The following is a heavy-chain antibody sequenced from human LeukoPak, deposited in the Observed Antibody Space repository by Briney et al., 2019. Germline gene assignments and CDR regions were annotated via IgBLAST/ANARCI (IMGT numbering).Heavy chain of an antibody. CDR2: ISGSGGST. CDR1: GFTFSSYA. Sequence: EGSLRLSCAASGFTFSSYAMSWVRQAPGKGLEWVSAISGSGGSTYYADSVKGRFTISRDNSKNTLYLQMNSLRAEDTAVYYCAKDLAIRYFDWLGPPFDYWGQGTLVTVSS. V-gene: IGHV3-23*01. D-gene: IGHD3-9*01. J-gene: IGHJ4*02. CDR3: AKDLAIRYFDWLGPPFDY.